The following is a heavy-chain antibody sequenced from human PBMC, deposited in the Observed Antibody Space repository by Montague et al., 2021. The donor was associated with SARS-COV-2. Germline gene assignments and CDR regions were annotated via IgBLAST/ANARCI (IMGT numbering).Heavy chain of an antibody. D-gene: IGHD3-3*01. J-gene: IGHJ6*03. CDR3: ARDRGSYYDFWSGYWYMDV. V-gene: IGHV3-7*01. CDR1: GFTFSRYW. Sequence: SLRLSCEASGFTFSRYWMSRVRQAPGKGLEWVANIKQDGSEKYYVDSVKGRFTISRDNAKNSLYLQMNSLRAEDTAVYYCARDRGSYYDFWSGYWYMDVWGKGTTVTVSS. CDR2: IKQDGSEK.